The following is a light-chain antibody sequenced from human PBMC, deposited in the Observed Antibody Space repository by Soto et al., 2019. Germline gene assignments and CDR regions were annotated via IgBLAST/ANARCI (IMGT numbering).Light chain of an antibody. Sequence: QSALTQPASVSGSPGQSIAISCTGTSSDIGRYNYVSWYQQHPGKAPKLLIYDVTGRPSGVSNRFSGSKSGNTASLTISGLQAEDEPDYYCRSYTTNNRAVFGGGTQLTVL. V-gene: IGLV2-14*03. CDR3: RSYTTNNRAV. CDR1: SSDIGRYNY. CDR2: DVT. J-gene: IGLJ7*01.